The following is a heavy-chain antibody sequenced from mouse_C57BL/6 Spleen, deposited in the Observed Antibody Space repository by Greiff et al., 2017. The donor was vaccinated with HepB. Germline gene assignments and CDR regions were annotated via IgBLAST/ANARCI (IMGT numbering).Heavy chain of an antibody. CDR1: GYSFTGYY. Sequence: EVQLVESGPELVKPGASVKISCKASGYSFTGYYMHWVKQSHGNILDWIGYIYPYNGVSSYNQKFKGKATLTVDKSSSTAYMELRSLTSEDSAVYYWARGGQLRLQGGFAYWGQGTLVTVSA. J-gene: IGHJ3*01. CDR3: ARGGQLRLQGGFAY. D-gene: IGHD3-2*02. CDR2: IYPYNGVS. V-gene: IGHV1-31*01.